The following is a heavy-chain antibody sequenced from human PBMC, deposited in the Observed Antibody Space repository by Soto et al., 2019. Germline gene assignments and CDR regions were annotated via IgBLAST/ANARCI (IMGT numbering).Heavy chain of an antibody. Sequence: EAQLVEPGGGLVQPGGSLRLSCAASGFTFSGYWMHWVRQAPERGLVWVSRINGDGTTTHYADSVKGRFTISRDNAKNTLYLQMNSLRAEDTAVYSCVRSREGYNLVADYWGQGTLVTVSS. CDR1: GFTFSGYW. D-gene: IGHD5-12*01. V-gene: IGHV3-74*01. CDR2: INGDGTTT. J-gene: IGHJ4*02. CDR3: VRSREGYNLVADY.